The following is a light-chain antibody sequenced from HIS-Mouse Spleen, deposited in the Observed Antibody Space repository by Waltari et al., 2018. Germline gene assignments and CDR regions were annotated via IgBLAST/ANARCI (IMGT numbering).Light chain of an antibody. CDR1: QSISSW. CDR2: KAS. CDR3: QQYNSWWT. J-gene: IGKJ1*01. V-gene: IGKV1-5*03. Sequence: DIQITHSPSTLSASLGDRVTINCRASQSISSWLAWYQQKPGKAPKLLIYKASSLESGVPSRFSGSGSGTEFTLTISSLQPDDFATYYCQQYNSWWTFGQGTKVEIK.